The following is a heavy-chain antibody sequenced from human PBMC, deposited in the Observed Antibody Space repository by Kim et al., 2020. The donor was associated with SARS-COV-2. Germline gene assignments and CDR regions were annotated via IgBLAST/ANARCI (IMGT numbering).Heavy chain of an antibody. CDR2: IKQDGSEK. D-gene: IGHD6-13*01. CDR1: GFTFSSYW. J-gene: IGHJ2*01. Sequence: GGSLRLSCAASGFTFSSYWMSWVRQAPGKGLEWVANIKQDGSEKYYVDSVKGRFTISRDNAKNSLYLQMNSLRAEDTAVYYCARVQGYSSSWQESWYFDLWGRGTLVTVSS. CDR3: ARVQGYSSSWQESWYFDL. V-gene: IGHV3-7*03.